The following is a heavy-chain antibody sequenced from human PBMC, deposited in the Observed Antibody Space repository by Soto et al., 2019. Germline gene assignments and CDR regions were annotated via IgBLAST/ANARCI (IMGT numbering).Heavy chain of an antibody. CDR1: GYTFTSYG. J-gene: IGHJ5*02. D-gene: IGHD2-15*01. Sequence: PGASVKVSCKASGYTFTSYGISWVRQAPGQRLEWMGWINAGNGNTKYSRKFQGRVTITRDTSASTAYMELSSLRSEDTAVYYCARRYCSGGSCPNWFDPWGQGTLVTVSS. CDR2: INAGNGNT. CDR3: ARRYCSGGSCPNWFDP. V-gene: IGHV1-3*01.